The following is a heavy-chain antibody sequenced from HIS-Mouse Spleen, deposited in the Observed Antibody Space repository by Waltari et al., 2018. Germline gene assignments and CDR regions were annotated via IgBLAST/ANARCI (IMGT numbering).Heavy chain of an antibody. J-gene: IGHJ2*01. CDR3: AREIPYSSSWYDWYFDL. Sequence: QLQLQESGPGLVKPSENLSLTCTVSGGSISSRPYYCGRIRQPPGKGLEWIGSIYYSGSTYYNPSLKSRVTISVDTSKNQFSLKLSSVTAADTAVYYCAREIPYSSSWYDWYFDLWGRGTLVTVSS. D-gene: IGHD6-13*01. V-gene: IGHV4-39*07. CDR1: GGSISSRPYY. CDR2: IYYSGST.